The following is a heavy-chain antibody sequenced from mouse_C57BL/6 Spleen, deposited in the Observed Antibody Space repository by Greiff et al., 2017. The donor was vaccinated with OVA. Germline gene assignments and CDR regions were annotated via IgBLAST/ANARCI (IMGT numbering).Heavy chain of an antibody. CDR2: IHPNSGST. Sequence: QVQLKQPGAELVKPGASVKLSCKASGYTFPSYWMHWVKQRPGQGLEWIGMIHPNSGSTNYNEKFKSKATLTVDKSSSTAYMQLSSLTSEDSAVYYCARQAYYYGSSPRDYWGQGTSVTVSS. D-gene: IGHD1-1*01. CDR1: GYTFPSYW. J-gene: IGHJ4*01. CDR3: ARQAYYYGSSPRDY. V-gene: IGHV1-64*01.